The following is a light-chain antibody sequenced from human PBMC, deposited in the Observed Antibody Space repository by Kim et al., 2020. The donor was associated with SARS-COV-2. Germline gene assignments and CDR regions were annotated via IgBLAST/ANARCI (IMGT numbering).Light chain of an antibody. V-gene: IGLV3-19*01. CDR1: SLRSYY. CDR3: NSRDSSGNHL. CDR2: GKN. Sequence: SSELTQDPAVSVALGQTVRITCQGDSLRSYYASWYQQKPGQAPVLVIYGKNNRPSGIPDRFSGSSSGNTASLTITGAQAEDEADYYCNSRDSSGNHLIGGGTQRT. J-gene: IGLJ2*01.